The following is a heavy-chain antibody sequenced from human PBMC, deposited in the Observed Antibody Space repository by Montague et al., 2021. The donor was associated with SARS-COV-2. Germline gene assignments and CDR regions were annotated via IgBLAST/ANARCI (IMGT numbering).Heavy chain of an antibody. J-gene: IGHJ6*03. Sequence: SETLSLTCAVYDGSFSGYYWNWIRQPPGKGLEWIGEINHSGSAKYNPSLKRRVTISVDTSKNQFSLKLNSVTAADTAVYYCARLGEGVVPAPILGVGPYYSYFYTDVWGKGATVTVSS. CDR1: DGSFSGYY. CDR2: INHSGSA. CDR3: ARLGEGVVPAPILGVGPYYSYFYTDV. D-gene: IGHD2-2*02. V-gene: IGHV4-34*01.